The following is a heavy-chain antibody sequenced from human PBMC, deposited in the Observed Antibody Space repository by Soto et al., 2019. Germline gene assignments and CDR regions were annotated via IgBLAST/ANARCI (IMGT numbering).Heavy chain of an antibody. CDR1: GFTFSNAW. CDR2: IKSKTDGGTT. CDR3: TARGIAAAPRMDV. Sequence: EVQLVESGGGLVKPGGSLRLSCAASGFTFSNAWMNWVRQAPGKGLEWVGRIKSKTDGGTTDYAAPVKGRFTISRDDSKNTLYLQMNSLKTEDTAVYYCTARGIAAAPRMDVWGQGTTVTVSS. J-gene: IGHJ6*02. D-gene: IGHD6-13*01. V-gene: IGHV3-15*07.